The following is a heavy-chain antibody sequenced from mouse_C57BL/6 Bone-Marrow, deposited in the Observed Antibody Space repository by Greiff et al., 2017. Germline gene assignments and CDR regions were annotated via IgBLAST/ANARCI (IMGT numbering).Heavy chain of an antibody. CDR3: ARWGYGSSYGY. CDR1: GYSFTDYN. V-gene: IGHV1-39*01. J-gene: IGHJ2*01. CDR2: INPNYGTT. D-gene: IGHD1-1*01. Sequence: AAVKISCKASGYSFTDYNMNWVKQSNGKSLEWIGVINPNYGTTSYNQKFKGKATLTVDQSSSTAYMQLNSLTSEDSAVYYCARWGYGSSYGYWGQGTTLTVSS.